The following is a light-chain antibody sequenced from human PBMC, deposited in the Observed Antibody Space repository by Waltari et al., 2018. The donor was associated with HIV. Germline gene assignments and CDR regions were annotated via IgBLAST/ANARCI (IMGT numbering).Light chain of an antibody. CDR2: GSS. CDR1: QSISRY. CDR3: QQSYSSPRT. J-gene: IGKJ1*01. V-gene: IGKV1-39*01. Sequence: IQMTQSPSSLSASEGARVAITCRASQSISRYLNWYQQKPGKAPNLLIYGSSSLQSGVPSRFSGSGSGTDFTLTISSLQSEDFATYYCQQSYSSPRTFGQGTKVEIK.